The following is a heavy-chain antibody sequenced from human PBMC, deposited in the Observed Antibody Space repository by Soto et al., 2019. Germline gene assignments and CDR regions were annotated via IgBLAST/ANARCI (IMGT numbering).Heavy chain of an antibody. J-gene: IGHJ6*03. CDR2: IYSGGST. CDR3: ARELVVFGESKKYYYMDV. CDR1: GFTVSSNY. Sequence: GGFLRLSCAASGFTVSSNYMSWVRQAPGKGLEWVSVIYSGGSTYYADSVKGRFTISRDNSKNTLYLQMNSLRAEDTAVYYCARELVVFGESKKYYYMDVWGKGTTVTVSS. V-gene: IGHV3-66*01. D-gene: IGHD3-10*01.